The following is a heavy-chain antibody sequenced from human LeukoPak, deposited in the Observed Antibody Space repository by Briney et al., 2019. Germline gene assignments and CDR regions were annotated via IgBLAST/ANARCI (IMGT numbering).Heavy chain of an antibody. Sequence: GRSLRLSCAASGFTVSTNYTSCVRQAAGEGLGWVSVIYSGGSTSYADSVKDRFTISRDNSKSTLYLQMNSLRAEATPVYYCGRKLYSPSDDYWGQGTLVTVSS. V-gene: IGHV3-66*01. J-gene: IGHJ4*02. D-gene: IGHD2-2*01. CDR2: IYSGGST. CDR3: GRKLYSPSDDY. CDR1: GFTVSTNY.